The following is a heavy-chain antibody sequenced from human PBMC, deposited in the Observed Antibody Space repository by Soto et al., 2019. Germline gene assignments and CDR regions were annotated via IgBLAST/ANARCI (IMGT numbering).Heavy chain of an antibody. J-gene: IGHJ6*02. CDR1: GFTFRNYD. Sequence: EVQLAESGGGLVQPGGSLRLSCEASGFTFRNYDMHWVRQGTGKGLEWVSGISAAGDPDYADSVEGRFTISRENAQNSFFLQMNSLRVGETAVYYCARTDRDFYGLDVWGQGITVIVSS. CDR2: ISAAGDP. CDR3: ARTDRDFYGLDV. V-gene: IGHV3-13*05.